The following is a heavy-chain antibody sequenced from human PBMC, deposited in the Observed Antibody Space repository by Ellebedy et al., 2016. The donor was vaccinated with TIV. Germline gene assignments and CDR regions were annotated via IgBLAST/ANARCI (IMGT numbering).Heavy chain of an antibody. V-gene: IGHV5-10-1*01. CDR3: SRLVSGNYFDY. Sequence: KVSCXASGGTFSSYAISWVRQAPGQGLEWMGRIDPSDSYTNYSPSFQGRVTISADKSISTAYLQWSSLKASDTALYYCSRLVSGNYFDYWGQGTLVTVSS. J-gene: IGHJ4*02. CDR2: IDPSDSYT. D-gene: IGHD1-14*01. CDR1: GGTFSSYA.